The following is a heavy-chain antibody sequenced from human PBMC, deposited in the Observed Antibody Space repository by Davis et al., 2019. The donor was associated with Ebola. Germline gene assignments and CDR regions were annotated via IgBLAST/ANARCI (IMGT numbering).Heavy chain of an antibody. J-gene: IGHJ4*02. Sequence: SETLSLTCTVSGGSISSYYWSWIRQPPGKGLEWIGYIYYSGSTNYNPSLKSRVTISVDTSKNQFSLKLSSVTAADTAVYYCARADYDILAGPFDYWGQVTLVTVSS. CDR1: GGSISSYY. CDR3: ARADYDILAGPFDY. CDR2: IYYSGST. V-gene: IGHV4-59*01. D-gene: IGHD3-9*01.